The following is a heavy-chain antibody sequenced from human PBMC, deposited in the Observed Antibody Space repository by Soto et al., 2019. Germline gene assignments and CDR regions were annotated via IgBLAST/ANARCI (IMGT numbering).Heavy chain of an antibody. CDR1: GGSISSSSW. CDR2: IFHSGTT. CDR3: ARRDIVATIKGDY. D-gene: IGHD5-12*01. V-gene: IGHV4-4*02. Sequence: SETLSLTCAASGGSISSSSWWSWVRQPPGKGLEWIGEIFHSGTTKYNPSLKSRVTISVDKSANQFSLKLNSVTAADTAVYYCARRDIVATIKGDYWGQGTLVNVSS. J-gene: IGHJ4*02.